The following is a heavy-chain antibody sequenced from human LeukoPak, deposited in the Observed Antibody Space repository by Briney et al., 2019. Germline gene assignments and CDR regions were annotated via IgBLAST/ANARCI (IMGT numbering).Heavy chain of an antibody. Sequence: GGSLRLSCVASGFSFNNYRMTWVRQAPGKGLEWVANIKQDGSEKQYVDPVKGRFAISRDNAKKSLYLQINTLRAEDTAVYYCVRGPHIAATSYWGQGTLVTVSS. D-gene: IGHD6-25*01. V-gene: IGHV3-7*03. CDR2: IKQDGSEK. CDR1: GFSFNNYR. J-gene: IGHJ4*02. CDR3: VRGPHIAATSY.